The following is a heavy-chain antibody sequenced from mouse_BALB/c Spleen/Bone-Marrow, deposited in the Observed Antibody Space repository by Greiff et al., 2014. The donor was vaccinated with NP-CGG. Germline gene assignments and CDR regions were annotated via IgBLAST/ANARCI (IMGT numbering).Heavy chain of an antibody. CDR1: GFNIKDTY. CDR3: ATLTGTFAY. D-gene: IGHD4-1*01. Sequence: VQLQQSGAELVKPGASVKLSCTASGFNIKDTYMHWVKQRPEQGLEWIGRIDPASDYTQFDSKFQGKATITADTSSNTAYLQLSSLTSEDTAVYYCATLTGTFAYWGQGTTLTVSS. V-gene: IGHV14-3*02. J-gene: IGHJ2*01. CDR2: IDPASDYT.